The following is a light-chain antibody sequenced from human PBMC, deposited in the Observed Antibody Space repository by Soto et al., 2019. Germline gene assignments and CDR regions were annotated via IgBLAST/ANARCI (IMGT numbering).Light chain of an antibody. V-gene: IGKV1-6*01. CDR2: AAS. CDR1: QGVSAY. J-gene: IGKJ4*01. CDR3: LQDDDYPFT. Sequence: IQMTQSPSSLSASVGDRVTITCRASQGVSAYLLWYQQRQGRAPKLLIYAASNLQSGVPSRFSGSGSGTDFTLTISSLQPEDFATYFCLQDDDYPFTFGGGTKVEIK.